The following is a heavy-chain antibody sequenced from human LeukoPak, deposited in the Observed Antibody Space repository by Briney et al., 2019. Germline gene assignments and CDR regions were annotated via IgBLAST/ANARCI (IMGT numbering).Heavy chain of an antibody. CDR3: AKGRWGLTINNFDI. CDR1: GFTFSSYA. V-gene: IGHV3-30*04. D-gene: IGHD3-9*01. Sequence: GRSLRLSCAASGFTFSSYAMHWVRQAPGKGLEWVAVISYDGSNKYYADSVKGRFTIYRDNSKNTLYLQMNSLGGEDTAVYYCAKGRWGLTINNFDIWGQGRMVTVSS. CDR2: ISYDGSNK. J-gene: IGHJ3*02.